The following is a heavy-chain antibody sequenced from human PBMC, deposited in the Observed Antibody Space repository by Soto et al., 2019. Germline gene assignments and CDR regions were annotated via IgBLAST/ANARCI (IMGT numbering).Heavy chain of an antibody. CDR3: ARVPAAGRAYFDY. CDR2: IYPNGRT. Sequence: QLQLQESGSGLVKPSQTLSLTCAVSGGSFSSGGYSWSWIRQPPGKGLEWMGYIYPNGRTHYNPSLKSRVTISVDRAKNQFSLELISVTDADTAVYYCARVPAAGRAYFDYWGQGTLVTVSS. D-gene: IGHD6-13*01. J-gene: IGHJ4*02. CDR1: GGSFSSGGYS. V-gene: IGHV4-30-2*01.